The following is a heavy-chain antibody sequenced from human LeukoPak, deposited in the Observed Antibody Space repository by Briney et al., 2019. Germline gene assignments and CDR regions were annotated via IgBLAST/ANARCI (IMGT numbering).Heavy chain of an antibody. D-gene: IGHD3-22*01. Sequence: TGGSLRLSCAASGFTFSSYEMNWVRQAPGKGLEWVSYISSSGSTIYYADSVKGRFTISRDNAKNSLYLQMNSLRAEDTAVYYCARGGSTYYYDSSGYIWGQGPLVTVSS. CDR2: ISSSGSTI. V-gene: IGHV3-48*03. J-gene: IGHJ4*02. CDR3: ARGGSTYYYDSSGYI. CDR1: GFTFSSYE.